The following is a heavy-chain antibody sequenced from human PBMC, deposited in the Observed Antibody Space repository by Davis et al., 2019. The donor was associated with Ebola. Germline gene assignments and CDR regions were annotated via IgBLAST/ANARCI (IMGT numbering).Heavy chain of an antibody. Sequence: GGSLRLSCAASGFTFSSYAMSWVRQAPGKGLEWVSAISDSGSSPYYADSVKGRFTISRDNTNSTLYLQMDSLRAEDTALYYCAKGYGSGFLDCWGQGTLVTVSS. V-gene: IGHV3-23*01. J-gene: IGHJ4*02. D-gene: IGHD6-19*01. CDR1: GFTFSSYA. CDR2: ISDSGSSP. CDR3: AKGYGSGFLDC.